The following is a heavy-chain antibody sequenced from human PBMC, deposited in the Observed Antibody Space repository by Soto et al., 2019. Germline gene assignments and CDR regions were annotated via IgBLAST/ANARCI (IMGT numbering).Heavy chain of an antibody. CDR2: IIPILGIA. CDR1: GGTFSSYT. D-gene: IGHD6-13*01. CDR3: ARARVYSSSPDAFDI. J-gene: IGHJ3*02. V-gene: IGHV1-69*02. Sequence: SVKVSCKASGGTFSSYTISWVRQAPGQGLEWMGRIIPILGIANYAQKFQGRVTITADKSTSTAYMELSSLRSEDTAVYYCARARVYSSSPDAFDIWGQGTMVTVSS.